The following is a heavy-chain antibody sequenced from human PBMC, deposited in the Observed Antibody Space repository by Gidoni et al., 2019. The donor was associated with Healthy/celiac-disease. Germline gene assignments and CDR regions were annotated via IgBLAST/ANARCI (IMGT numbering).Heavy chain of an antibody. Sequence: QVQLVQSGAEVKKPGASVKVSCKASGYTFTSYGISWVRQAPGQGLEWMGWISAYNGNTNYAQRLQGRVTMTTDTSTSTAYMELRSLRSDDTAVYYCAREVPDTAMPTPYYYYGMDVWGQGTTVTVSS. CDR1: GYTFTSYG. CDR2: ISAYNGNT. V-gene: IGHV1-18*01. J-gene: IGHJ6*02. CDR3: AREVPDTAMPTPYYYYGMDV. D-gene: IGHD5-18*01.